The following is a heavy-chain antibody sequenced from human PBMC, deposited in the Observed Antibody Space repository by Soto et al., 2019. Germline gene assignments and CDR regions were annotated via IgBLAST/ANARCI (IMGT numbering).Heavy chain of an antibody. V-gene: IGHV4-59*01. D-gene: IGHD3-22*01. CDR3: ARVVRAYYDSSGYYYAWFDP. CDR2: IYYSGST. CDR1: GGSISSYY. Sequence: QVQLQESGPGLVKPSETLSLTCTVSGGSISSYYWSWIRQPPGKGLEWIGYIYYSGSTNYNPSLKSLVTISVDTSKNQFALKLSSVTAADTAVYYCARVVRAYYDSSGYYYAWFDPWGQGTLVTVSS. J-gene: IGHJ5*02.